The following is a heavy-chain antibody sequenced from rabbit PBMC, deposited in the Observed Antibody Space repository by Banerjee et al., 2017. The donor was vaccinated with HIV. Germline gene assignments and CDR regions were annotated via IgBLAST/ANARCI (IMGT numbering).Heavy chain of an antibody. J-gene: IGHJ4*01. CDR3: VREGGFATMTMVINL. D-gene: IGHD2-1*01. Sequence: QEQLVESGGGLVQPGASLTLTCTASGFSFSSDHDMCWVRQAPGKGLEWIACIYVGSSGSTYYASWVNGRFTISSHNAQNTLYLQLNSLTAADTATYFCVREGGFATMTMVINLWGPGTLVTVS. CDR2: IYVGSSGST. V-gene: IGHV1S45*01. CDR1: GFSFSSDHD.